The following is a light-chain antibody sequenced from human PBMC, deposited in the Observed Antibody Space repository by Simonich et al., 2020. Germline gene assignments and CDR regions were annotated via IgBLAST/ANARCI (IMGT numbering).Light chain of an antibody. CDR1: QSVSSN. J-gene: IGKJ4*01. CDR3: QQYNNWPPLT. V-gene: IGKV3-15*01. CDR2: GAS. Sequence: EIVMTQSPATLSVSPGERATHSCRARQSVSSNFAWYQQKPGQAPRLLIYGASTRATGIPARCSGSGSGTEFTLTISSLQSEDFAVYYCQQYNNWPPLTFGGGTKVEIK.